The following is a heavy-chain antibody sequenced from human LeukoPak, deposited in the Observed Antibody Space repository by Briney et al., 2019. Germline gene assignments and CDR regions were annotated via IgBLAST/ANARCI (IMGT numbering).Heavy chain of an antibody. CDR3: AKSLCSGGSCYSFDY. V-gene: IGHV3-23*01. D-gene: IGHD2-15*01. CDR2: ISAGGGGA. J-gene: IGHJ4*02. Sequence: GGSLRLSCAASGFTFSSYAMTWVRQAPGKGLEWVSRISAGGGGAYSADSVKGRFTISRDRSKNTLSLQMNSLRAEDTAIYYCAKSLCSGGSCYSFDYWGQGTLVTVSS. CDR1: GFTFSSYA.